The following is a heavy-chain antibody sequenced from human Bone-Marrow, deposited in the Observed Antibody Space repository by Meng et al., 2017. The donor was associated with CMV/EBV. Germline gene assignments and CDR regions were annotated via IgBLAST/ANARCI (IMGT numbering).Heavy chain of an antibody. CDR1: GFNFDDYA. CDR3: AKDILHDTAVPGSNGWFDP. V-gene: IGHV3-9*01. J-gene: IGHJ5*02. CDR2: ISWNSDSE. Sequence: LSLTCVASGFNFDDYAMHWVRQVPGKGLEWVAGISWNSDSEGYVDSVKGRFTIFRDNDKNRLHLQMNSLRAEGTALYYCAKDILHDTAVPGSNGWFDPWGQGTLVTVSS. D-gene: IGHD6-19*01.